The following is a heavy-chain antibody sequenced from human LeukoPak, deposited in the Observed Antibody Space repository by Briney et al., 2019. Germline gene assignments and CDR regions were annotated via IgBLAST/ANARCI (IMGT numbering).Heavy chain of an antibody. CDR3: AVGVYYFDY. Sequence: GGSLRLSCAVSGFTFSSYEMNWVRQAPGKGLEWVSYISSRGTTIYYVDSVKGRFTISRDNAKNSLCLQMNSLRAEDTAVYYCAVGVYYFDYWGQGTLVTVSS. V-gene: IGHV3-48*03. J-gene: IGHJ4*02. D-gene: IGHD3-10*01. CDR2: ISSRGTTI. CDR1: GFTFSSYE.